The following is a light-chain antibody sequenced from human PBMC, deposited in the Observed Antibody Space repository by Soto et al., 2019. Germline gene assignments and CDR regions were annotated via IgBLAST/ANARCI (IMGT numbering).Light chain of an antibody. Sequence: QSVLTQPASVSGSPGQSITISCTGTSSDVGAYNSVSWYQQHPGKAPKLMIYEVSNRPSGVSNRFSGSKSGNTASLTISGLQPEDEADYYCSSYTSSSTYVFGTGTKVTVL. CDR3: SSYTSSSTYV. CDR2: EVS. J-gene: IGLJ1*01. CDR1: SSDVGAYNS. V-gene: IGLV2-14*01.